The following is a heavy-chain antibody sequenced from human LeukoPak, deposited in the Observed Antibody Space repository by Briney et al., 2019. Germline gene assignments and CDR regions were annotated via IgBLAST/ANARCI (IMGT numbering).Heavy chain of an antibody. V-gene: IGHV3-30*02. CDR3: AKDIAVSDSSFDY. J-gene: IGHJ4*02. Sequence: GGSLRLSCGASGFDFSNNGMHWVRQAPGKGLEWVAFIRYDAANQYYADSVKGRFTISRDNSKNTLYLEMDSLRSEDTAIYHCAKDIAVSDSSFDYWGQGTLVTVTS. CDR1: GFDFSNNG. D-gene: IGHD6-19*01. CDR2: IRYDAANQ.